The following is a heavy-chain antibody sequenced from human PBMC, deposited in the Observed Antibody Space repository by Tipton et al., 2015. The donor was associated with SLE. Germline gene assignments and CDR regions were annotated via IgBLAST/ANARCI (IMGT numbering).Heavy chain of an antibody. J-gene: IGHJ6*02. CDR2: VRYDGSYK. V-gene: IGHV3-30*02. CDR3: AKDKGYYGMDV. CDR1: GFTFTTYG. Sequence: SLRLSCAASGFTFTTYGMHWVRQAPGKGLEWVAFVRYDGSYKFHADSVKGRFTISRDNSKNTLYLQMNSLRPDDTAIYHCAKDKGYYGMDVWGQGTTVTVSS. D-gene: IGHD3-22*01.